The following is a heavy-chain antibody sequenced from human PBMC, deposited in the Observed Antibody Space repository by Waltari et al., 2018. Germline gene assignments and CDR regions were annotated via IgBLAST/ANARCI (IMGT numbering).Heavy chain of an antibody. D-gene: IGHD3-3*01. J-gene: IGHJ5*02. CDR3: AKSSFNYDFVMAT. CDR1: GFTFSSYG. Sequence: QVQLVESGGGVVQPGRSLRLSCAASGFTFSSYGMHWVRQAPGKGLEWVAVIWYDGSNKYYADSVRGRFTISKDISKNTLFLDMIGLRGEDTATYYCAKSSFNYDFVMATWGQGALVTVSS. CDR2: IWYDGSNK. V-gene: IGHV3-33*06.